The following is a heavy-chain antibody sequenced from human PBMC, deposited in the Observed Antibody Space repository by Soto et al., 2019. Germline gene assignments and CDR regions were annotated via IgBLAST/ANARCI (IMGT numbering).Heavy chain of an antibody. CDR3: AHSASGYSRNGGYFDY. Sequence: QITLKESAPTRVKPTQTLTLTCTFSGFSLTSRPMGVGWIRQPPGKALEWLAFIYWDDDKRYSPSLRSRLTRTRDTPENQVGLTKTNLDPVDTATYYCAHSASGYSRNGGYFDYWGQGALVTVSS. V-gene: IGHV2-5*02. CDR2: IYWDDDK. D-gene: IGHD1-1*01. J-gene: IGHJ4*02. CDR1: GFSLTSRPMG.